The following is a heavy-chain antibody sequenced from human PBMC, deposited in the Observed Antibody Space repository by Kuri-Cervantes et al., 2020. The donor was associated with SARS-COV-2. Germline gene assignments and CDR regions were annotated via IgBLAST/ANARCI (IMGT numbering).Heavy chain of an antibody. V-gene: IGHV4-61*01. CDR2: IYYSGST. J-gene: IGHJ4*02. CDR3: ARKYSSGLDY. CDR1: GYSISSSYY. Sequence: GSLRLSCAVSGYSISSSYYWSWIRQPPGKGLEWIGYIYYSGSTNYNPSLKSRVTISVDTSKNQFSLKLSSVTAADTAVYYCARKYSSGLDYWGQGTLVTVSS. D-gene: IGHD6-19*01.